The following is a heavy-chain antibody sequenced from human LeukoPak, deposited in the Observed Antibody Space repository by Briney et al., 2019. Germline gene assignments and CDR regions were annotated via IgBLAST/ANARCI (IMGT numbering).Heavy chain of an antibody. D-gene: IGHD3-22*01. CDR2: ISGSGGST. CDR1: GFTFSSYA. CDR3: AKDLPPYYYDSSGYFPLDY. V-gene: IGHV3-23*01. Sequence: GGSLRLSCAASGFTFSSYAMSWVRRAPGRGLEWVSAISGSGGSTYYADSVKGRFTISRDNSKNTLYLQMNSLRAEDTAVYYCAKDLPPYYYDSSGYFPLDYWGQGTLVTVSS. J-gene: IGHJ4*02.